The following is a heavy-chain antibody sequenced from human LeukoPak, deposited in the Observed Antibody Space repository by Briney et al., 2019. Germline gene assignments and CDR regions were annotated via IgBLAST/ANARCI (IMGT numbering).Heavy chain of an antibody. J-gene: IGHJ6*02. CDR3: AREMVPQTYSYGQGGSYGMDV. CDR2: VWDDGSSQ. CDR1: GFTFSSYG. Sequence: GGSLRLSCAASGFTFSSYGMHWVRQAPGKGLEWVAVVWDDGSSQNYADSVKGRFTISRDNSKNTLYLQMNSLRAEDTAVYYCAREMVPQTYSYGQGGSYGMDVWGQGTTVTVSS. D-gene: IGHD5-18*01. V-gene: IGHV3-33*01.